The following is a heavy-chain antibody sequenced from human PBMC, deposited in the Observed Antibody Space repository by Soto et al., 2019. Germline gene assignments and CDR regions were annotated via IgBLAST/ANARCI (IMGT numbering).Heavy chain of an antibody. J-gene: IGHJ4*02. D-gene: IGHD3-22*01. CDR3: VREANYYGSSGSWDDY. V-gene: IGHV4-61*01. CDR1: GGSVSGGSYY. CDR2: IYSSGGS. Sequence: SETLSLTCTVSGGSVSGGSYYWSWIRQPPGKGLEWIGYIYSSGGSNYSPSLKSRVTISVDTSKNQFTLKLRSVTAADTAVYYCVREANYYGSSGSWDDYWGQGTLVTVS.